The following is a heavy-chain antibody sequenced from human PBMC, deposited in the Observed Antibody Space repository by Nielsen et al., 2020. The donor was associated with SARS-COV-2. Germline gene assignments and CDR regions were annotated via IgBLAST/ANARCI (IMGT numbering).Heavy chain of an antibody. CDR1: GDSVSSGSYS. J-gene: IGHJ4*02. CDR3: ARHYTPMITGTIDY. V-gene: IGHV4-61*01. CDR2: LYYSGST. D-gene: IGHD5-18*01. Sequence: SETLSLTCTVSGDSVSSGSYSWSWVRQPPGKGLEWIGDLYYSGSTHNNPSLKSRVTISVYTSKNQFSLKRNSVTAADTAVYYCARHYTPMITGTIDYWGQGILVTVSS.